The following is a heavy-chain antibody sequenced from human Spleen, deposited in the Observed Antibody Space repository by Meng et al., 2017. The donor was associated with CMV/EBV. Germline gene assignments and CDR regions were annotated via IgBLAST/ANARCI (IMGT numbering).Heavy chain of an antibody. D-gene: IGHD3-3*01. CDR3: ARVGVVLVAVDY. CDR2: IHYGGSA. J-gene: IGHJ4*02. V-gene: IGHV4-39*02. Sequence: GSLRLSCTVSGDSISTSNYYWGWIRQPPGKGLEWIGNIHYGGSASYNPSLKSRVTISVDTSKNHFALRLRSVTDADTAVYYCARVGVVLVAVDYWGRGTLVTVSS. CDR1: GDSISTSNYY.